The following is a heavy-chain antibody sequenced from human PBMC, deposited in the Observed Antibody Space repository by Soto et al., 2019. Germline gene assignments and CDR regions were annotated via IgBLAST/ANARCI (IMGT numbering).Heavy chain of an antibody. CDR3: ARAPRKRSGYLYYYYYMDV. CDR2: MNPKSGNT. V-gene: IGHV1-8*01. Sequence: GTSVKVSCKASGYALNSYDINWVRQATGQRLGRMGWMNPKSGNTGYAQKFQGRVTMTRNTSISTAYMELSSLRSEDTAVYYCARAPRKRSGYLYYYYYMDVWGKGTTVTVSS. CDR1: GYALNSYD. D-gene: IGHD3-3*01. J-gene: IGHJ6*03.